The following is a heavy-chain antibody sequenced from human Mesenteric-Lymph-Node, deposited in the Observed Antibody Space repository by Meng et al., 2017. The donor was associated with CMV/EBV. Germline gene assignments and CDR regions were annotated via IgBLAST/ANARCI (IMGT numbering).Heavy chain of an antibody. Sequence: SSTWWSWVRQAPGKGLEWIGEIYHSGSTNYNPSLKSRVTISVDKSKNQFSLKLSSVTAADTAVYYCARVGYCTSTSCYGRSNWFDPWGQGTLVTAPQ. V-gene: IGHV4-4*02. CDR1: SSTW. CDR3: ARVGYCTSTSCYGRSNWFDP. D-gene: IGHD2-2*01. CDR2: IYHSGST. J-gene: IGHJ5*02.